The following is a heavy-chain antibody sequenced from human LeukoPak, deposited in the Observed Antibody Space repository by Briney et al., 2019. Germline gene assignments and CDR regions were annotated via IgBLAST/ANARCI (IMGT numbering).Heavy chain of an antibody. Sequence: GGSLRLSCAASGFTFSSYVMSGGRQAPGKGLEWVSAISGSGDSTYYADSVKGRFTISRDNSKNTLYLQMNSLRAEDTAVYYCVKDGSCSVSDWVDHWGQGTLVTVSS. V-gene: IGHV3-23*01. J-gene: IGHJ4*02. CDR3: VKDGSCSVSDWVDH. CDR1: GFTFSSYV. D-gene: IGHD2-15*01. CDR2: ISGSGDST.